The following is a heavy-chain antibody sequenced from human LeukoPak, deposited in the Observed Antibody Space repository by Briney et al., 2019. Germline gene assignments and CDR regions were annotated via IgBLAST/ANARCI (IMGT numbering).Heavy chain of an antibody. CDR1: GGTFSSYA. CDR2: IIPIFGTA. J-gene: IGHJ6*03. V-gene: IGHV1-69*01. D-gene: IGHD2-2*01. CDR3: ARARYQLLPPTNYYYYMDV. Sequence: SVKLSCKASGGTFSSYAISWVRQAPAQGLEWMGGIIPIFGTANYAQKFQGRVTITADESTSTAYMELSSLRSEDTAVYYCARARYQLLPPTNYYYYMDVWGKGTTVTVSS.